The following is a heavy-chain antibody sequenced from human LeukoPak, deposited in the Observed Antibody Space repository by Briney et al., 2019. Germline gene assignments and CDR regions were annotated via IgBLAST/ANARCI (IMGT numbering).Heavy chain of an antibody. D-gene: IGHD1-26*01. V-gene: IGHV4-4*02. CDR1: GGSISSSNW. CDR3: ERGRDGRTFDY. CDR2: IYHSGST. Sequence: SETLSLTCAVPGGSISSSNWWSWVRQPPGKGLEWIGEIYHSGSTNYNPALKSRVTISVDKSKNQFSLKLSSVTDADTAVYYCERGRDGRTFDYWGQGTLVNGSS. J-gene: IGHJ4*02.